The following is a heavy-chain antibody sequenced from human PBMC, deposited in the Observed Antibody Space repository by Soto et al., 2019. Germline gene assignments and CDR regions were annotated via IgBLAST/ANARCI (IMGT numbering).Heavy chain of an antibody. Sequence: NPSETLSLTCTVSGGSVSSGSYYWSWIRQPPGKGLEWIGYIYYSGSTNYNPSLKSRVTISVDTSKNQFSLKLSSVTAADTAVYYCAREQLENYYYYYGMDVWGQGTTVTVSS. V-gene: IGHV4-61*01. CDR2: IYYSGST. CDR3: AREQLENYYYYYGMDV. CDR1: GGSVSSGSYY. J-gene: IGHJ6*02. D-gene: IGHD1-1*01.